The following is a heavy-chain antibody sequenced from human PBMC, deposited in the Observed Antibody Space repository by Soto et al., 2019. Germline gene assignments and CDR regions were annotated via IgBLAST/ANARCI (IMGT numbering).Heavy chain of an antibody. CDR1: GFTVSDNF. D-gene: IGHD2-8*01. CDR2: IYSGGRT. CDR3: ARALAPYCTNRACSVGY. J-gene: IGHJ4*02. Sequence: GGSLRLSCAASGFTVSDNFMNWVRQAPGKGLEWVSLIYSGGRTYYADSVKGRFTISRDNAKNTLYLQMNSLRAEDTAVYYCARALAPYCTNRACSVGYWGQGTLVTVSS. V-gene: IGHV3-66*01.